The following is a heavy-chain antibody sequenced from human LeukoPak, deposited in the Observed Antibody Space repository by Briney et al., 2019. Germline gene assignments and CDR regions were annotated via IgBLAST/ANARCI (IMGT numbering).Heavy chain of an antibody. V-gene: IGHV5-10-1*01. J-gene: IGHJ4*02. CDR1: GYSFTTYW. Sequence: LGESLKISCKGSGYSFTTYWISWVRQMPGKGLEWMGKIDPSDSYTNYSPSFQGHVTISVDKSISTAYLQWNSLKASDTAMYYCARRGSSWDGVGYWGQGTLVTVSS. CDR3: ARRGSSWDGVGY. D-gene: IGHD6-13*01. CDR2: IDPSDSYT.